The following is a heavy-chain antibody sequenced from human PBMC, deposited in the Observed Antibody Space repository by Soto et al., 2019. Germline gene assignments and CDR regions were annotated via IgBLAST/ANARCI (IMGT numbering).Heavy chain of an antibody. Sequence: QLQLQESGPGLVKPSETLSLTCTVSGGSISSRGYYWGWIRQPPGKGLEWIGAIYYSGSTYYNPSIKSRVTIPVDTSKNHFSLKLSSVTAADTAVYYCATSNWFDPWGQGTLVTVSS. CDR2: IYYSGST. V-gene: IGHV4-39*02. CDR1: GGSISSRGYY. J-gene: IGHJ5*02. CDR3: ATSNWFDP.